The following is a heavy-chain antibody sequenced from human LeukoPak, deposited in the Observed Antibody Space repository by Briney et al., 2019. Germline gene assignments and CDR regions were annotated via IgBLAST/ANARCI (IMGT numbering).Heavy chain of an antibody. V-gene: IGHV1-2*02. CDR2: INPNSGGT. D-gene: IGHD3-10*01. J-gene: IGHJ6*02. CDR3: ARGSLLWFGELSSGMDV. CDR1: GYTCTGYY. Sequence: ASVKVSCKASGYTCTGYYMHWVRQAPGQGLEWMGWINPNSGGTNYAQKFQGRVTMTRDTSISTAYMELSRLRSDDTAVYYCARGSLLWFGELSSGMDVWGQGTTVTVSS.